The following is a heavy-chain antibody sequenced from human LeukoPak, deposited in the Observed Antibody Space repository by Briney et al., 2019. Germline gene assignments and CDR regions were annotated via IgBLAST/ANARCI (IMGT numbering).Heavy chain of an antibody. CDR3: AREGGDGDPNYYYYYGTDV. V-gene: IGHV1-18*01. J-gene: IGHJ6*02. Sequence: ASVEVSCKASGYTFTSYGISWVRQAPGQGLEWMGWISAYNGNTNYAQKLQGRVTMTTDTSTSTAYMELRSLRSDDTAVYYCAREGGDGDPNYYYYYGTDVWGQGTTVTVSS. CDR2: ISAYNGNT. CDR1: GYTFTSYG. D-gene: IGHD4-17*01.